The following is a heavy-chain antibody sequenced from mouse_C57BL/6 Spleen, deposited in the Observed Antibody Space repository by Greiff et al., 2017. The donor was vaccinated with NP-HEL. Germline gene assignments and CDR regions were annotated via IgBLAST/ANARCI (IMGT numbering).Heavy chain of an antibody. D-gene: IGHD2-4*01. V-gene: IGHV1-80*01. CDR1: GYAFSSYW. J-gene: IGHJ3*01. Sequence: VQLQQSGAELVKPGASVKISCKASGYAFSSYWMNWVKQRPGKGLEWIGQIYPGDGDTNYNGKFKGKATLTADKSSSTAYMQLSSLTSEDSAVYFCARKEDYDYDETWFAYWGQGTLVTVSA. CDR2: IYPGDGDT. CDR3: ARKEDYDYDETWFAY.